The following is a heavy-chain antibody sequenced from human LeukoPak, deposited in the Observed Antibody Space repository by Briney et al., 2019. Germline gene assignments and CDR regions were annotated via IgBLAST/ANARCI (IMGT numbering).Heavy chain of an antibody. CDR1: GYTFTSYD. V-gene: IGHV1-18*01. CDR2: MNPNSGNT. Sequence: ASVKVSCKASGYTFTSYDINWVRQATGQGLEWMGWMNPNSGNTNYAQKLQGRVTMTTDTSTSTAYMELRSLRSDDTAVYYCARDLGTSIDYWGQGTLVTVSS. J-gene: IGHJ4*02. CDR3: ARDLGTSIDY. D-gene: IGHD1-1*01.